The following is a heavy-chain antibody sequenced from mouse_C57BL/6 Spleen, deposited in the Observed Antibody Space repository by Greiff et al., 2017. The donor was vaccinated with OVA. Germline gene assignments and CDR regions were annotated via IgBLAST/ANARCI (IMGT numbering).Heavy chain of an antibody. D-gene: IGHD1-1*01. Sequence: EVKLMESGGGLVQPGGSLKLSCAASGFTFSDYGMAWVRQAPRKGPEWVAFISNLAYSIYYADTVTGRFTISRENAKNTLYLEMSSLRSEDTAMYYCARGDYYGSSYYAMDYWGQGTSVTVSS. CDR2: ISNLAYSI. J-gene: IGHJ4*01. CDR3: ARGDYYGSSYYAMDY. CDR1: GFTFSDYG. V-gene: IGHV5-15*01.